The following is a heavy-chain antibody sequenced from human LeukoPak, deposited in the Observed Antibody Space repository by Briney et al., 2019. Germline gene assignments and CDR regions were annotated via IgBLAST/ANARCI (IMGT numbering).Heavy chain of an antibody. J-gene: IGHJ4*02. CDR1: GFTFSSYG. CDR3: ARDSASTPLDY. D-gene: IGHD1-26*01. CDR2: IGYDGSNK. Sequence: GGSLRLSCAASGFTFSSYGMHWVRQAPGKGLEWLAVIGYDGSNKYYADSVKGRFNISRDNSKNTLYLQMNSLRVEDTAVYYCARDSASTPLDYWGQGTLVTVSS. V-gene: IGHV3-33*01.